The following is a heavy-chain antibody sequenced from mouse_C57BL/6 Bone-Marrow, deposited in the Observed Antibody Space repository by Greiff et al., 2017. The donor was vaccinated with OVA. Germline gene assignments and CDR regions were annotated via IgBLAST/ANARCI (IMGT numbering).Heavy chain of an antibody. V-gene: IGHV1-55*01. CDR1: GYTFTSYW. Sequence: VQLQQPGAELVKPGASVKMSCKASGYTFTSYWITWVKQRPGQGLEWIGDIYPGSGSTNYNEQIKSKATLTVDTSSSTAYMLLSSLTSEDSAVYYCAREGYYYGSSAWFAYWGQGTLVTVSA. D-gene: IGHD1-1*01. CDR3: AREGYYYGSSAWFAY. J-gene: IGHJ3*01. CDR2: IYPGSGST.